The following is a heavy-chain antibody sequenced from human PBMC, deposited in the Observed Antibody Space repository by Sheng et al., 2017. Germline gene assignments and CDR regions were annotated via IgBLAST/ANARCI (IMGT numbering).Heavy chain of an antibody. CDR1: GFAFSTYW. J-gene: IGHJ4*02. CDR2: INQDGSEK. V-gene: IGHV3-7*01. Sequence: EVQLVESGGGLVQPGGSLRLSCAASGFAFSTYWMAWVRQAPGKGLEWVANINQDGSEKYYVDSVRGRFTISRDNAKDSLYLQMNSLRAEDMAMYYCATDLYYWGQGTLVTVSS. CDR3: ATDLYY.